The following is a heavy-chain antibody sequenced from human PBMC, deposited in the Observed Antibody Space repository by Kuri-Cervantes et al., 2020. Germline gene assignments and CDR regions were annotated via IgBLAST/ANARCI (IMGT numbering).Heavy chain of an antibody. CDR2: ISSSSYI. V-gene: IGHV3-21*01. J-gene: IGHJ4*02. CDR1: GFTFSCYS. CDR3: ARGPGVGAAGDY. Sequence: GESLKISCAASGFTFSCYSMNWVRQAPGKGLEWVSSISSSSYIYYADSVKGRFTISRDNAKNSLYLQMNSLRAEDTAVYYCARGPGVGAAGDYWGQGTLVTVSS. D-gene: IGHD6-13*01.